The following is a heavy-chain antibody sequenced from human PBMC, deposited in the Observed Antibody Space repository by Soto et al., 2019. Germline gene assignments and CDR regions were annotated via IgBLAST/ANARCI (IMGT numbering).Heavy chain of an antibody. J-gene: IGHJ5*02. V-gene: IGHV2-26*04. CDR2: IFSNDEK. Sequence: QVTVKESGPVQVKPTETLTQTCTVSGFSLSNAGLGVSWIRLPPGKALEWLAHIFSNDEKSYSTSLKSTLTLSKDTSKSQVVLTMTNMDPVDTATYYCASTYSSSWYWFDPWGQGTLVTVSS. CDR3: ASTYSSSWYWFDP. D-gene: IGHD6-13*01. CDR1: GFSLSNAGLG.